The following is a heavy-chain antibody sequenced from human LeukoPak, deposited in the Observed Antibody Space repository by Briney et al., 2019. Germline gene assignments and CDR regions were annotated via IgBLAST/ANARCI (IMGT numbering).Heavy chain of an antibody. CDR3: ARDATRLGNYFDY. V-gene: IGHV4-38-2*02. Sequence: PSETLSLTCIVSGYSISSGCYWGWIRQPPGKGLEWIGSVYHSESTYYNPSLKSRVTISVDTSKNQFSLKLSSVTTADTAVYYCARDATRLGNYFDYWGQGTLVSVSS. CDR2: VYHSEST. D-gene: IGHD7-27*01. CDR1: GYSISSGCY. J-gene: IGHJ4*02.